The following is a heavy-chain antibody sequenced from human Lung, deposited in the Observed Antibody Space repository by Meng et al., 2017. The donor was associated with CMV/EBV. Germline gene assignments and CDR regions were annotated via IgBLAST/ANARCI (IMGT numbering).Heavy chain of an antibody. CDR1: GYTFTGYY. Sequence: ASVXVSXKTFGYTFTGYYIHWVRQAPGPGLEWMGWINPNSGDTTYAQNFQGRVTMTRDTSITTAYMELSRLRSDDTAVYYCARLDDYGDTSKFDVWGQGTTVTGSS. CDR3: ARLDDYGDTSKFDV. CDR2: INPNSGDT. J-gene: IGHJ6*02. D-gene: IGHD4-17*01. V-gene: IGHV1-2*02.